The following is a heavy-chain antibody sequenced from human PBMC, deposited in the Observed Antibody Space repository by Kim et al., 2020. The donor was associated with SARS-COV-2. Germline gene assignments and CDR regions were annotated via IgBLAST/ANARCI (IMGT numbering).Heavy chain of an antibody. J-gene: IGHJ4*02. Sequence: GGSLRLSCAASGFSFDDYAMHWVRQAPGKGLEWVSGICWNSGRIGYADSVKGRYTFSCDYSKNSLYQQMNRLAADATALYYCAKHLGYSSCLFDYWGQGT. D-gene: IGHD6-19*01. CDR2: ICWNSGRI. V-gene: IGHV3-9*01. CDR1: GFSFDDYA. CDR3: AKHLGYSSCLFDY.